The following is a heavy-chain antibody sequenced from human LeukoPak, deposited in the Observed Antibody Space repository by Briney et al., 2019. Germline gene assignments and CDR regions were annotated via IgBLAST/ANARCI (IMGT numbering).Heavy chain of an antibody. CDR1: GYTFTSYY. D-gene: IGHD3-16*02. Sequence: ASVKVSCKASGYTFTSYYIHWVRQAPGQGLEWMGIINPSGDITSYAQKFQGRVTMTRDTSISTAYMELSRLRSDDTAMYYCARDKLGLGELSLYDQWGQGTLVTVFS. CDR2: INPSGDIT. J-gene: IGHJ5*02. CDR3: ARDKLGLGELSLYDQ. V-gene: IGHV1-46*01.